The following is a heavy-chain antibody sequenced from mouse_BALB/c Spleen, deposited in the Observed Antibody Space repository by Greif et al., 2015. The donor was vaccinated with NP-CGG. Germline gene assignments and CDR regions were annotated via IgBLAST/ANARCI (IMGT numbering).Heavy chain of an antibody. V-gene: IGHV1S127*01. CDR2: IDPSDSYT. J-gene: IGHJ4*01. CDR3: TRLGDGMDY. D-gene: IGHD3-3*01. Sequence: VQLQQSGAELVKPGASVKMSCKASGYTFTSYWMHWVKQRPGQGLEWIGTIDPSDSYTSYNQKFKGKATLTVDTSSSTAYMQLSSLTSEDSAVYYCTRLGDGMDYWGQGTSVTVSS. CDR1: GYTFTSYW.